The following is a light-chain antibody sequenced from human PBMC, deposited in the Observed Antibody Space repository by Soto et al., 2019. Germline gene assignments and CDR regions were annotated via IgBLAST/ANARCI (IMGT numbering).Light chain of an antibody. Sequence: EIVMTQSPANRSVSPGERDTLACRASQSVSSNLAWYQQKPGHAPRLLIYGAYTRATGIPPRFSGSGSGTVFTLTISSLQSEDFSVYYCQQYNNWPLTFGGGTKVEIK. V-gene: IGKV3-15*01. CDR3: QQYNNWPLT. J-gene: IGKJ4*01. CDR1: QSVSSN. CDR2: GAY.